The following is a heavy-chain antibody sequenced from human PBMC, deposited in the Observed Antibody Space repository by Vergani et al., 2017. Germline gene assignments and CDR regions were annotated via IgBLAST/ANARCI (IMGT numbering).Heavy chain of an antibody. J-gene: IGHJ5*02. V-gene: IGHV1-18*01. CDR3: ARGDLEEYSGYDGLNXLDP. D-gene: IGHD5-12*01. Sequence: QVQLVQSGAEVKKPGASVKVSCNASGYTFTSYGISWVRQAPGQGLEWMGWISAYNGNTNYAQKLQGRVTMTTDTSTSTAYMELRSLRSDDTAVYYCARGDLEEYSGYDGLNXLDPWGQGTLVTVSS. CDR1: GYTFTSYG. CDR2: ISAYNGNT.